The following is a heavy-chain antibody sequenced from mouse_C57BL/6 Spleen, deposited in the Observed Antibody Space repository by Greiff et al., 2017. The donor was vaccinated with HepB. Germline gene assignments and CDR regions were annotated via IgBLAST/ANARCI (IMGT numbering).Heavy chain of an antibody. J-gene: IGHJ4*01. D-gene: IGHD2-10*01. CDR1: GFSLTSYG. V-gene: IGHV2-3*01. CDR2: IWGDGST. CDR3: AKGLLRFGYYAMDY. Sequence: VQRVESGPGLVAPSQSLSITCTVSGFSLTSYGVSWVRQPPGMGLEWLGVIWGDGSTNYHSALISRLSISKDNSKSQVFLKLNSLQTDDTATYYCAKGLLRFGYYAMDYWGQGTSVTVSS.